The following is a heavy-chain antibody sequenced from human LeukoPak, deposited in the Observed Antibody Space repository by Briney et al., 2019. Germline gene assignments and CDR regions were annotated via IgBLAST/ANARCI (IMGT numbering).Heavy chain of an antibody. Sequence: GGSLRLSCAASGFTFSDHYMDWVRQAPGKGLEWVSAISGSGGSTYYADSVKGRFTISRDNSKNTLYLQMNSLRAEDTAVYYCAKAPLGSCPDYWGQGTLVTVSS. D-gene: IGHD2-15*01. CDR3: AKAPLGSCPDY. J-gene: IGHJ4*02. CDR2: ISGSGGST. CDR1: GFTFSDHY. V-gene: IGHV3-23*01.